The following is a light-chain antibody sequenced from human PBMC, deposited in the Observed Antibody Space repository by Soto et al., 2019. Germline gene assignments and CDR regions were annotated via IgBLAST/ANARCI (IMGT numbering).Light chain of an antibody. CDR1: QSVRSSY. Sequence: EIVLTQSPDILSLSPGERATLSCRASQSVRSSYLAWYQQRPGQAPRLRIYGASSRATGIPDRFSGDGSGTDFTLTISRLEPEDFAMYYCQQYGSSPGYTFGQGNKLEIK. J-gene: IGKJ2*01. CDR2: GAS. CDR3: QQYGSSPGYT. V-gene: IGKV3-20*01.